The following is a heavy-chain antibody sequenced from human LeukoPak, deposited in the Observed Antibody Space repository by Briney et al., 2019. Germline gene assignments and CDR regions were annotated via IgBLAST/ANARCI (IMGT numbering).Heavy chain of an antibody. CDR2: INPSGGST. CDR3: AREGGSPYYYDSSGYSSTPLDY. J-gene: IGHJ4*02. CDR1: GYTFTIYY. Sequence: GASVKVSCKASGYTFTIYYMHWVRQAPGQGLEWMGIINPSGGSTSYAQKFQGRVTMTRDMSTSTVYMELSSLRSEDTAVYYCAREGGSPYYYDSSGYSSTPLDYWGQGTLVTVSS. V-gene: IGHV1-46*01. D-gene: IGHD3-22*01.